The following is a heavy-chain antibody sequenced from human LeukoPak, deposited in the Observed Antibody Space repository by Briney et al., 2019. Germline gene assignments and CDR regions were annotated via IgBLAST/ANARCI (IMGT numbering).Heavy chain of an antibody. D-gene: IGHD6-6*01. J-gene: IGHJ3*02. Sequence: GGSLRLSCVGSGFTFSNSGMNWVRQVPGKGLEWVAFISSSGSSIYYADSVRGRFTISRDNARNSLYLQMNSLRAEDTAVYYCATVRIAPRLDAFDIWGLGTMVTVSS. V-gene: IGHV3-21*05. CDR1: GFTFSNSG. CDR3: ATVRIAPRLDAFDI. CDR2: ISSSGSSI.